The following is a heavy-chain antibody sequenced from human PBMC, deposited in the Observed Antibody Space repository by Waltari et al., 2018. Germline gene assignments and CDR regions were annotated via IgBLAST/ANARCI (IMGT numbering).Heavy chain of an antibody. V-gene: IGHV3-33*01. J-gene: IGHJ2*01. CDR2: IWYDGSNK. Sequence: QVQLVESGGGVVQPGRSLRLSCAASGFTFSSYGMHWVRQAPGQGLEWVAVIWYDGSNKYYADSEKGRFTISRDNSKNTLYLQMNSLRAEDTAVYYCARDSASSGYLPTPANWYFDLWGRGTLVTVSS. CDR1: GFTFSSYG. D-gene: IGHD3-22*01. CDR3: ARDSASSGYLPTPANWYFDL.